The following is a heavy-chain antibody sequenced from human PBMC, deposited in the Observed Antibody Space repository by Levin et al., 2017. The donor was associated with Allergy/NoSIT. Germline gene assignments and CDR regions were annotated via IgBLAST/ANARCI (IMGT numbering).Heavy chain of an antibody. J-gene: IGHJ3*02. CDR3: ARDGWGVPAAGSAFDI. Sequence: ASVKVSCKASGYTFTSYGISWVRQAPGQGLEWMGWISAYNGNTNYAQKLQGRVTMTTDTSTSTAYMELRSLRSDDTAVYYCARDGWGVPAAGSAFDIWGQGTMVTVSS. D-gene: IGHD2-2*01. CDR1: GYTFTSYG. V-gene: IGHV1-18*01. CDR2: ISAYNGNT.